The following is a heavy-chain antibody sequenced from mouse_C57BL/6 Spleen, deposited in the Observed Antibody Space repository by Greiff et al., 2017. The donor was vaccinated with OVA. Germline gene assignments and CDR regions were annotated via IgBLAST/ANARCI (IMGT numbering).Heavy chain of an antibody. CDR1: GYTFTSYW. Sequence: VQLQQPGAELVKPGASVKLSCKASGYTFTSYWMQWVKQRPGQGLEWIGEIDPSDSYTNYNQKLKGKATLTVDTSSSTAYMQLSILTSEDSAVYCGASGGGYYHTVPYYFDYWGQGTTLTVSS. CDR3: ASGGGYYHTVPYYFDY. J-gene: IGHJ2*01. V-gene: IGHV1-50*01. D-gene: IGHD2-3*01. CDR2: IDPSDSYT.